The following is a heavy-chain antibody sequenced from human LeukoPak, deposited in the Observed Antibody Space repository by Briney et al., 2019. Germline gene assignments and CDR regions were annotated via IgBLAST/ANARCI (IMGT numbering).Heavy chain of an antibody. CDR1: GGSISSHY. D-gene: IGHD6-13*01. CDR3: ARANSGSSSWYSYYYYYMDV. Sequence: SETPSLTCTVSGGSISSHYWSWIRQPPGKGLEWIGYIYYSGSTNYNPSLKSRVTISVDTSKNQFSLKLSSVTAADTAVYYCARANSGSSSWYSYYYYYMDVWGKGTTVTVSS. J-gene: IGHJ6*03. CDR2: IYYSGST. V-gene: IGHV4-59*11.